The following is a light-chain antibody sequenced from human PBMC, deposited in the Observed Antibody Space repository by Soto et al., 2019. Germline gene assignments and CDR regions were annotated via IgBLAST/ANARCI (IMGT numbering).Light chain of an antibody. CDR3: QQRINWPLT. CDR2: GAS. Sequence: EIVLTQSPGTLSLSPGERATLSCRASQSINSRYLAWYQQKPGQAPRLLIYGASSRATGIPDRFSGSGSGTDFTLTISSLEPEDFAVYYCQQRINWPLTFGGGTKVEIK. V-gene: IGKV3D-20*02. J-gene: IGKJ4*01. CDR1: QSINSRY.